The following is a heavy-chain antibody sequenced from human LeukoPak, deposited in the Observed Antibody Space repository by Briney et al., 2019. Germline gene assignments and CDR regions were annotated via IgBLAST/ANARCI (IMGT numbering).Heavy chain of an antibody. CDR1: GGSISRGGYY. Sequence: SQTLSLTCTVSGGSISRGGYYWSWIRQHPGKGQEWIGYIYYSGSTYYNPSLKSRVTISVDTSKNQFSLKLSSVTAADTAVYYCARGVDIVATTHFDYWGQGTLVTVSS. CDR3: ARGVDIVATTHFDY. D-gene: IGHD5-12*01. V-gene: IGHV4-31*03. J-gene: IGHJ4*02. CDR2: IYYSGST.